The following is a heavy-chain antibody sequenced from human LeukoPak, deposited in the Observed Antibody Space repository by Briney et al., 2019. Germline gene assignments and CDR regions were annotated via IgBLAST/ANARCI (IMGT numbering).Heavy chain of an antibody. CDR2: IYSGGST. D-gene: IGHD6-13*01. CDR1: GFTVSSNS. V-gene: IGHV3-53*01. CDR3: AREQSSWYAGYFDY. J-gene: IGHJ4*02. Sequence: PGGSLRLSCAASGFTVSSNSMSWVRQAPGKGLEWVSVIYSGGSTYYADSVKGRFTISRDNSKNTLYLQMNSLRAEDTAVYYCAREQSSWYAGYFDYWGQGTLVTVSS.